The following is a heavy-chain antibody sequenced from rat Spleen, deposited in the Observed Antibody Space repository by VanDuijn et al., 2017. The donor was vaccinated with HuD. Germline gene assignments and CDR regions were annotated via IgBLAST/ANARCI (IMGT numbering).Heavy chain of an antibody. J-gene: IGHJ4*01. D-gene: IGHD1-10*01. CDR3: ARHYNNYGVMDA. Sequence: EVQLVESGGGLVQPGRSLKLSCAASGFRFSSYWMYWVRQAPGKGLEWVATINYDGSRTYYRDSVKGRFTISRDNAKSTLYLQMDSLRSEDTATYYCARHYNNYGVMDAWGQGASVTVSS. V-gene: IGHV5-29*01. CDR2: INYDGSRT. CDR1: GFRFSSYW.